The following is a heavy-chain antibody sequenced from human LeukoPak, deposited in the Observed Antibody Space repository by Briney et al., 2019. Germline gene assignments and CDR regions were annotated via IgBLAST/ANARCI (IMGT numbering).Heavy chain of an antibody. CDR2: ISSSSSYI. V-gene: IGHV3-21*01. J-gene: IGHJ3*02. D-gene: IGHD2/OR15-2a*01. Sequence: GGSLRLSCAASGFTFSSYSMNWVRQAPGKGLEWVSSISSSSSYIFYADSVKGRFTISRDNAKNSLYLQMNSLRAEDTAVYYCARVSRNAFDIWGQGTMVTVSS. CDR1: GFTFSSYS. CDR3: ARVSRNAFDI.